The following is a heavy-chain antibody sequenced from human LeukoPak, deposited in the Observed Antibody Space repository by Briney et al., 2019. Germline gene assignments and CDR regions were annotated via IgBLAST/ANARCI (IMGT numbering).Heavy chain of an antibody. CDR2: ISGSGGST. CDR3: ARGIAAAGIPNLTSGLPFDY. D-gene: IGHD6-13*01. V-gene: IGHV3-23*01. Sequence: PGGSLRLSCAASGFTFSSYAMSWVRQAPGQGLEWVSAISGSGGSTYYADSVKGRFTISRDNSKNTLYLQMNSLRSDDTAVYYCARGIAAAGIPNLTSGLPFDYWGQGTLVTVSS. CDR1: GFTFSSYA. J-gene: IGHJ4*02.